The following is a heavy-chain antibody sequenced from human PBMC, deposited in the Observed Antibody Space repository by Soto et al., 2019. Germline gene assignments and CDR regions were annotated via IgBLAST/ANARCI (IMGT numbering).Heavy chain of an antibody. J-gene: IGHJ4*02. CDR2: IHHTGTT. D-gene: IGHD5-12*01. CDR1: GGDITTGDYY. CDR3: ARGNRGYDY. Sequence: QVQLQESGPGLVKPSHAMSLTCTVSGGDITTGDYYLTWVRQPPGKGLEWIGSIHHTGTTYYNPSLTTRVTMSVDASKNQFSLRLTSVTAADTAVFFCARGNRGYDYWGQGSLVTVSS. V-gene: IGHV4-30-4*01.